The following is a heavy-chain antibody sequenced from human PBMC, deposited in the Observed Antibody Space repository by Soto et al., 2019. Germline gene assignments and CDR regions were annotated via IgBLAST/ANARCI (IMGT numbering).Heavy chain of an antibody. Sequence: QVQLVESGGGVVQPGRSLRLSCAASGFTFSSYGIHWVRQAPGKGLEWVAVISYDGTNKYYADSVKGRFTISRDNSKNALYLQMTSLRAEDTPVYYCATALHYYDSYAFAIWGHRTTVTVSS. CDR3: ATALHYYDSYAFAI. V-gene: IGHV3-30*03. CDR1: GFTFSSYG. D-gene: IGHD3-22*01. CDR2: ISYDGTNK. J-gene: IGHJ3*02.